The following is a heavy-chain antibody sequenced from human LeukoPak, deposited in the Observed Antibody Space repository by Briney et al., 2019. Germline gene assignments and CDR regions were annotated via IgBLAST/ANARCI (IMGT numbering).Heavy chain of an antibody. CDR1: GGSISSGGYY. CDR3: ARWDSSGPTDFDY. Sequence: SQTLSLTCTVSGGSISSGGYYWSWIRQHPGKGLEWIGYIYYSGSTYYNPSLKSRVTISVDTPKNQFSLKLSSVTAADTAVYYCARWDSSGPTDFDYWGQGTLVTVSS. V-gene: IGHV4-31*03. J-gene: IGHJ4*02. D-gene: IGHD3-22*01. CDR2: IYYSGST.